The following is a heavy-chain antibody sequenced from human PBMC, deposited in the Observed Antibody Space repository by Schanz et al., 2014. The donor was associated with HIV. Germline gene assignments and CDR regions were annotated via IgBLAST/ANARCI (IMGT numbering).Heavy chain of an antibody. CDR2: ISISGRTI. CDR1: EFTFSDYY. V-gene: IGHV3-11*01. Sequence: VQLMESGGDLVQPGGSLGLSCAASEFTFSDYYMGWIRQAPGKGLEWISYISISGRTISYADSVKGRFTISRVNSKNTLYLQMNSLRAEDTAIYYCAKTSITXGMDVWGQGTTVTVSS. D-gene: IGHD1-20*01. CDR3: AKTSITXGMDV. J-gene: IGHJ6*02.